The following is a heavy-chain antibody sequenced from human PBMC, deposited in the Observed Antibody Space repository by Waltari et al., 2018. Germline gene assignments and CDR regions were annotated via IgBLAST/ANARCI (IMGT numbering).Heavy chain of an antibody. D-gene: IGHD1-26*01. CDR2: VNPNSGGT. CDR3: ARRHGGSYFDYFDY. J-gene: IGHJ4*02. CDR1: GYTFTGYY. V-gene: IGHV1-2*06. Sequence: QVQLVQSGAEVKKPGASVKVSCKASGYTFTGYYMHWVRQAPGQGLEWMGRVNPNSGGTNYAQKFQGRVTMTRDTSISTAYMELSRLRSDDTAVYYCARRHGGSYFDYFDYWGQGTLVTVSS.